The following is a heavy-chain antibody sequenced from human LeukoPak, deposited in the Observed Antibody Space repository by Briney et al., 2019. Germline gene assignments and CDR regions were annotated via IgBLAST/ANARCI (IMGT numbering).Heavy chain of an antibody. CDR2: IYTSGST. D-gene: IGHD2-15*01. Sequence: SETLSLTCTVSGGSISSGSYYWSWIRQPAGKGLEWIGRIYTSGSTYYNPSLKSRVTISVDTSKNQFSLKLSSVTAADTAVYYCAREDCSGGSCYRKSDNWFDPWGQGTLVTVSS. CDR1: GGSISSGSYY. J-gene: IGHJ5*02. CDR3: AREDCSGGSCYRKSDNWFDP. V-gene: IGHV4-61*02.